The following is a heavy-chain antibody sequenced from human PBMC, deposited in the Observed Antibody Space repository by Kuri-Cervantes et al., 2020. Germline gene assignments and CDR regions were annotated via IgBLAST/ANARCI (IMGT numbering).Heavy chain of an antibody. J-gene: IGHJ3*02. CDR2: IYSGGST. Sequence: GGSLRLSCAASGFTFSSNYMSWVRQAPGKGLEWVSVIYSGGSTYYADSVKGRYITTRDHSKHTLYLQMNSLRAEDRAVYYCARWSSDAFDIWGQGTMVTVSS. CDR3: ARWSSDAFDI. CDR1: GFTFSSNY. V-gene: IGHV3-53*01.